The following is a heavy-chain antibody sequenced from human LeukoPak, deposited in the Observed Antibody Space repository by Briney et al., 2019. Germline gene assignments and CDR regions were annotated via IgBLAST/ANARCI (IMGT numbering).Heavy chain of an antibody. CDR3: ARSYSGSFLY. J-gene: IGHJ1*01. V-gene: IGHV4-38-2*02. D-gene: IGHD1-26*01. CDR2: VYHGGNT. CDR1: GYSISNGYY. Sequence: SETPSLTCTVSGYSISNGYYWGWIRPPPGKGLEFIGSVYHGGNTYYKASLKSRVTISLDTSKNQFSLRLSSVTAADTAVYYCARSYSGSFLYWGQGSLVTVSS.